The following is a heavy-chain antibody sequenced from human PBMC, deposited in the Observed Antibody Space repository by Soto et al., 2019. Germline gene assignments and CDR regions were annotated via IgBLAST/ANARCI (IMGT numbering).Heavy chain of an antibody. CDR1: GFSLSTSGVG. Sequence: QITLKESGPTLVRPTQTLTLTCTFSGFSLSTSGVGVTWIRQPPGKALECLALIYWDDDERYSPSLKSRLTITKDTSKNQVVLTMTHMDPGDAATYYCAHKGGRGAGMDVWGQGTTVIVSS. J-gene: IGHJ6*02. CDR3: AHKGGRGAGMDV. D-gene: IGHD2-15*01. V-gene: IGHV2-5*02. CDR2: IYWDDDE.